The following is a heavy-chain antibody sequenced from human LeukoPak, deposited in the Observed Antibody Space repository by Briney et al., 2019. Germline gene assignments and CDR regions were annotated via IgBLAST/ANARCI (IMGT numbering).Heavy chain of an antibody. CDR1: GGSISSYY. CDR2: IYYSGST. CDR3: ARATDAQKFDY. V-gene: IGHV4-59*01. J-gene: IGHJ4*02. Sequence: PSETLSLTCTVSGGSISSYYWSWIRQPPGKELEWIGYIYYSGSTNYNPSLKSRVTISVDTSKNQFSLKLSSVTAADTAVYYCARATDAQKFDYWGQGTLVTVSS.